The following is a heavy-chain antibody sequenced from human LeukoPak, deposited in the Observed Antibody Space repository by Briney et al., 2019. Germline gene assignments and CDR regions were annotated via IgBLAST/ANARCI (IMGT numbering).Heavy chain of an antibody. CDR1: GVTFSSYE. D-gene: IGHD3-10*01. CDR3: ARGKDEYYGSGSYSYFDY. Sequence: PGGSLRVSCAASGVTFSSYEMNWVRQAPGKGLEWVSYISSSGSTIYYADSVKGRFTISRDNAKNSLYLQMNSLRAEDTAVYYCARGKDEYYGSGSYSYFDYWGQGTLVTVSS. J-gene: IGHJ4*02. V-gene: IGHV3-48*03. CDR2: ISSSGSTI.